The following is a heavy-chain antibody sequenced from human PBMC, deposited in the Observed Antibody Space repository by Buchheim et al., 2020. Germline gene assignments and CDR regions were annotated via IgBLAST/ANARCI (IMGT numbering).Heavy chain of an antibody. J-gene: IGHJ2*01. CDR3: AKEGDSYGYWYFDL. CDR2: ISYDGSNK. Sequence: QVQLVESGGGVVQPGRSLRLSCAASGFTFSSYGMHWVRQAPGKGLEWVAVISYDGSNKYYADSVKGRFTISRDNSKNTLYLQMNSLRAEDTAVYYCAKEGDSYGYWYFDLWGRGTL. V-gene: IGHV3-30*18. D-gene: IGHD5-18*01. CDR1: GFTFSSYG.